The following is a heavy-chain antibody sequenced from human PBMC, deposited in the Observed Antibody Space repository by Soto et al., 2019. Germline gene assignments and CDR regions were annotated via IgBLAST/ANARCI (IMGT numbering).Heavy chain of an antibody. J-gene: IGHJ3*02. D-gene: IGHD3-22*01. CDR3: ARLLFYFDSSGYGFDI. Sequence: GESLKISCKGSGYRFSSYWIGRVRQMPGKGLEWMGIIYPVDSDTRYSPSFQGQVTISADKSISTAYLQWSSVKASDTAMYYCARLLFYFDSSGYGFDIWGPGTMVTV. V-gene: IGHV5-51*01. CDR1: GYRFSSYW. CDR2: IYPVDSDT.